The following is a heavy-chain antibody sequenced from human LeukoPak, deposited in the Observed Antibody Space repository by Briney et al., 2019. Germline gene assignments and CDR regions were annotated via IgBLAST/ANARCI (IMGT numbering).Heavy chain of an antibody. CDR3: AKDLKRYCSGGSCYYFDY. D-gene: IGHD2-15*01. CDR1: GFTFDDYA. V-gene: IGHV3-9*01. Sequence: GRSLRLSCAASGFTFDDYAMHWVRQAPGKGLEWVSGISWNSGSIGYADSVKGRFTISRDNAKNSLYLQMNSLRAEGTALYYCAKDLKRYCSGGSCYYFDYWGQGTLVTVSS. CDR2: ISWNSGSI. J-gene: IGHJ4*02.